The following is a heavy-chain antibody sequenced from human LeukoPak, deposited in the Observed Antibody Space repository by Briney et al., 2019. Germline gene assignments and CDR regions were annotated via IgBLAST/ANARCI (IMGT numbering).Heavy chain of an antibody. J-gene: IGHJ6*02. D-gene: IGHD3-16*02. CDR2: IKSRGGGGTR. CDR3: RWDRSMLYAMDE. V-gene: IGHV3-15*01. Sequence: GGSLRLSCAASGFDFTSAWMSWVRQTPGKGLEWVGRIKSRGGGGTRDYAAPVKDRFTISRDDSKKTLYLQMDSLKSEDTAVYYCRWDRSMLYAMDEWGQGTMVTVSS. CDR1: GFDFTSAW.